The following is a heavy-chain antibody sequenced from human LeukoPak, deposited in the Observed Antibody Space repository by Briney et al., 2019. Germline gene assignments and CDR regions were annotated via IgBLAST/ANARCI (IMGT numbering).Heavy chain of an antibody. V-gene: IGHV5-51*01. D-gene: IGHD6-13*01. J-gene: IGHJ5*02. CDR2: IYPGDSDT. CDR1: GYSFTSYW. Sequence: GESLKISCKGSGYSFTSYWIGWVRQMPGKGLEWMGIIYPGDSDTRYSPSFQGQVTISADKSISTAYLQWSSLKASDTAMYYCARRRTAAAGRLNWFDPWGQGTLVTVSS. CDR3: ARRRTAAAGRLNWFDP.